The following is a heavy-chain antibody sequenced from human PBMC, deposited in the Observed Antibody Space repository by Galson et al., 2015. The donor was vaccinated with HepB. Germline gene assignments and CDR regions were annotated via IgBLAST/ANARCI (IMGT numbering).Heavy chain of an antibody. D-gene: IGHD5-24*01. CDR3: ARVEDGYNSGYYYFYMDV. V-gene: IGHV3-53*01. J-gene: IGHJ6*03. CDR1: GFTVRGNY. CDR2: LYTGGTT. Sequence: SLRLSCAASGFTVRGNYMNWVRQAPGKGLEWVSVLYTGGTTYYADSVKGRFTFSRDNSKNTVYLHMNSLRADDTAVYYCARVEDGYNSGYYYFYMDVWGKGTTVTVSS.